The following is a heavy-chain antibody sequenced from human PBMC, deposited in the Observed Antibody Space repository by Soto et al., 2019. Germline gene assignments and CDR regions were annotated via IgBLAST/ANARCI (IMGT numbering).Heavy chain of an antibody. J-gene: IGHJ5*02. CDR1: GASVSHGY. CDR2: MYFGGSF. CDR3: ARSDYDSTGFAVDP. V-gene: IGHV4-59*02. Sequence: QMQLQASGPGLVKPSETLSLTCNVSGASVSHGYWSWIRQPPGKALEWIGFMYFGGSFNYNPSLTSRATISVETSKNQFSMKLPSVTASDTAVYYCARSDYDSTGFAVDPWGQGTLVTVSS. D-gene: IGHD3-22*01.